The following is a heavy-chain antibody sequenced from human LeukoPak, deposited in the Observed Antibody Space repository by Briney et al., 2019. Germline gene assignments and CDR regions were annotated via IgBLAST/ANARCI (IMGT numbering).Heavy chain of an antibody. J-gene: IGHJ4*02. CDR1: GFTISSYE. D-gene: IGHD1-26*01. Sequence: QSGGSLRLSCVASGFTISSYEMNWVRQAPGKGLEWVSSIVSTSSLMSYSDSVKGRFTISRDNAKNSVYLQMNSLRAEDTAVYYCARDVAVGATNYWGQGTLVTVSS. CDR3: ARDVAVGATNY. CDR2: IVSTSSLM. V-gene: IGHV3-48*03.